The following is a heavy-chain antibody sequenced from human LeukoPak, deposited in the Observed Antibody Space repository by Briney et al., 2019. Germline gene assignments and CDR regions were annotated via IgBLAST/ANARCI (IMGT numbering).Heavy chain of an antibody. CDR3: ASRRRDSSGYYLDIDY. CDR1: GYTFTGYY. Sequence: GASVKVSCKASGYTFTGYYMHWVRQAPGQGLEWMGWINPNSGGTNYAQKFQGRVTMTRDTTISTAYMELSRLRSDDTAVYYCASRRRDSSGYYLDIDYWGQGTLVTVSS. J-gene: IGHJ4*02. D-gene: IGHD3-22*01. V-gene: IGHV1-2*02. CDR2: INPNSGGT.